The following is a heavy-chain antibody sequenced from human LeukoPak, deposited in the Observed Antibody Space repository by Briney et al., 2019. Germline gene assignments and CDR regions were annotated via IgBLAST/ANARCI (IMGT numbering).Heavy chain of an antibody. D-gene: IGHD3-22*01. Sequence: SQTLSLTCTVSGGSIISGGYYWSWIRQHPGKGLEWIGYIYYSGSTYYNPSLKSRVTISVDTSKNQFSLKLSSVTAADTAVYYCARSPASITMIGGTWFLDYWGQGTLVTVSS. J-gene: IGHJ4*02. CDR3: ARSPASITMIGGTWFLDY. V-gene: IGHV4-31*03. CDR1: GGSIISGGYY. CDR2: IYYSGST.